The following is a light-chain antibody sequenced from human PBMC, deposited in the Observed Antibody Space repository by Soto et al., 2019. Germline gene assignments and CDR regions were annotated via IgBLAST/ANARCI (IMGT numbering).Light chain of an antibody. CDR2: AAS. CDR1: QSVGSN. Sequence: EVVLTQSPDTLSVSPGERATLSCRASQSVGSNLAWYQQKPGQAPRLLIFAASTRAAGIPARLSGSGSGTEFTLTIQSLQSEDFAVYYCQQYNKWVTFGGGTKVDLK. CDR3: QQYNKWVT. V-gene: IGKV3D-15*01. J-gene: IGKJ4*01.